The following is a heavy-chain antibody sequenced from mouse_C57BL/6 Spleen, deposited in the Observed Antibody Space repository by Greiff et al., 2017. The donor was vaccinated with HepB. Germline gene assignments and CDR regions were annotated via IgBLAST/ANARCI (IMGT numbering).Heavy chain of an antibody. Sequence: EVKLMESGPELVKPGASVKIPCKASGYTFTDYNMDWVKQSHGKSLEWIGDINPNNGGTIYNQKFKGKATLTVDKSSSTAYMELRSLTSEDTAVYYCARELRRRFAYWGQGTLVTVSA. CDR3: ARELRRRFAY. D-gene: IGHD2-4*01. CDR2: INPNNGGT. CDR1: GYTFTDYN. J-gene: IGHJ3*01. V-gene: IGHV1-18*01.